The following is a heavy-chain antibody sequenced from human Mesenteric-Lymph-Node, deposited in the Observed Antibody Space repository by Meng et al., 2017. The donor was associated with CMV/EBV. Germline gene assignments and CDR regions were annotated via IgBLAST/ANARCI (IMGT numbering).Heavy chain of an antibody. J-gene: IGHJ4*02. CDR2: INPSGGST. Sequence: ASVKVSCKASGYTFTSYYMHWVRQAPGQGLEWMGIINPSGGSTSYAQKFQGRVTMTRDTSTSTVYMELSSLRPEDTAMYYCARGTREGAPGHWGQGTLVTVSS. V-gene: IGHV1-46*01. CDR3: ARGTREGAPGH. D-gene: IGHD1-26*01. CDR1: GYTFTSYY.